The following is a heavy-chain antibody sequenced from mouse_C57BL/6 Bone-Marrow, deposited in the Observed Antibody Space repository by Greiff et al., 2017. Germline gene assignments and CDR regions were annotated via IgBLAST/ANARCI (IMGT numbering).Heavy chain of an antibody. J-gene: IGHJ4*01. V-gene: IGHV1-64*01. CDR3: ARSYEYDGYTRDF. Sequence: QVHVKQPGAELVKPGASVKLSCKASGYTFTNYWMHWVKQRPGQGLEWIGMMHPNGGSPDYNEKFKSEATLSVDKSSRTAYMELSSLTSEDSAVYYCARSYEYDGYTRDFWGQGTSVTVSS. CDR2: MHPNGGSP. D-gene: IGHD2-4*01. CDR1: GYTFTNYW.